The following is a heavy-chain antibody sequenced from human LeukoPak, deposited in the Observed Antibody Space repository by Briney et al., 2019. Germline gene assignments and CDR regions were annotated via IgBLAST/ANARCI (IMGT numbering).Heavy chain of an antibody. Sequence: GGSLRLSCAASGFTFSSHSMNWVRQAPGKGLEWVSSISSSSYIYYADSVKGRFTISRDNAKNSLYLQMNSLRAEDTAVYYCARDLDRYFDWLSSPYGMDVWGQGTTVTVSS. J-gene: IGHJ6*02. V-gene: IGHV3-21*01. CDR2: ISSSSYI. CDR1: GFTFSSHS. D-gene: IGHD3-9*01. CDR3: ARDLDRYFDWLSSPYGMDV.